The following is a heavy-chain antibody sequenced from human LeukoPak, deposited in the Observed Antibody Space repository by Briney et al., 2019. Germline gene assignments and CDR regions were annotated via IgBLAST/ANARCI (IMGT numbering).Heavy chain of an antibody. Sequence: GRSLRLSCAASGFTFSSYAKHWVRQAPGEGLEWVAVISYDGSNKYYADSVKGRFTISRDNSKNTLYLQMNSLRAEDTAVYYCARDHYGMDVWGQGTTVTVSS. CDR1: GFTFSSYA. CDR3: ARDHYGMDV. V-gene: IGHV3-30-3*01. CDR2: ISYDGSNK. J-gene: IGHJ6*02.